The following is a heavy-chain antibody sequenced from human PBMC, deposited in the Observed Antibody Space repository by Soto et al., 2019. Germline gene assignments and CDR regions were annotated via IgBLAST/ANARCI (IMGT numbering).Heavy chain of an antibody. CDR1: GYTSTSYS. D-gene: IGHD2-15*01. CDR2: INPSSGRT. V-gene: IGHV1-46*01. Sequence: GASVKVSCKASGYTSTSYSMHWVRQAPGQGLEWMGIINPSSGRTSYAQNFRGRVTMTSDTSTSIVYMEMSSLKSEDTAVYYCARDHNFGFILYAMDVWGQGTTVTVSS. J-gene: IGHJ6*02. CDR3: ARDHNFGFILYAMDV.